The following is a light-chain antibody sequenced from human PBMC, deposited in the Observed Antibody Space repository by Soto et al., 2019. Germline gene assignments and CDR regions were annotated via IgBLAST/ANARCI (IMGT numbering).Light chain of an antibody. CDR2: RNK. J-gene: IGLJ3*02. CDR3: AAWDDRLSDWV. CDR1: SSNIGSNY. Sequence: QSVLTQPPSASGTPGQRVTISCSGSSSNIGSNYVYWYQQLPGTAPKLLIYRNKQRPSGVPDRFSGSKSGTSASLAISGLRSEDEADYYCAAWDDRLSDWVFGGGTKLTVL. V-gene: IGLV1-47*01.